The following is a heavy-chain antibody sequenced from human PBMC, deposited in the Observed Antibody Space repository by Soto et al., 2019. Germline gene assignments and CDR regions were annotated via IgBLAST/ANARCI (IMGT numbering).Heavy chain of an antibody. CDR1: GYTFTSYD. CDR2: MNPNSGNT. D-gene: IGHD3-10*02. V-gene: IGHV1-8*01. CDR3: ARESLFRMDV. Sequence: QVQLVQSGAEVKKPGASVKVSCKASGYTFTSYDINWVRQATGQGLEWMGWMNPNSGNTVYAQKFQGRVTMTRNTSIRTAYMGLSSLRSEDTAVYCCARESLFRMDVWGQGTTVTVSS. J-gene: IGHJ6*02.